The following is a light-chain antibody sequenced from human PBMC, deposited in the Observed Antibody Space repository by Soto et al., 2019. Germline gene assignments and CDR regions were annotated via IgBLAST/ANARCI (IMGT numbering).Light chain of an antibody. Sequence: EIVLTQSPGTLSLSPGERATLSCRASQSVSSSYLAWYQQKPGQAPRLLIYGVSSRATGIPDRCSGSGSGTDFTITISRLEPEEFAVYYCQQYGSSPLYTFGQGTKLEIK. J-gene: IGKJ2*01. CDR1: QSVSSSY. V-gene: IGKV3-20*01. CDR2: GVS. CDR3: QQYGSSPLYT.